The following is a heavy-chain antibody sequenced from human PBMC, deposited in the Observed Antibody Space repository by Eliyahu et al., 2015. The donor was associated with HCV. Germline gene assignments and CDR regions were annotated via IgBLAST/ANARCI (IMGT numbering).Heavy chain of an antibody. CDR2: IFYXGTT. D-gene: IGHD5-24*01. CDR3: ARGAAEMAITI. V-gene: IGHV4-31*03. J-gene: IGHJ3*02. CDR1: GXSVSSVGYY. Sequence: QVQLQESGPGLVKPLGTLSLTCNVSGXSVSSVGYYWSWVRQHPKRGLEWIGYIFYXGTTYYNSLKNRVTISVDTSENQFSLTLSAVTAADTAVYXCARGAAEMAITIWGQGTKVTVSP.